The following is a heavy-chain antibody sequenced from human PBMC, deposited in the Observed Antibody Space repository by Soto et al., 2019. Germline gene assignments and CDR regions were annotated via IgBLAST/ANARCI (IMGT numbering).Heavy chain of an antibody. CDR2: ISSSSSYI. CDR1: GFTFSSYS. Sequence: GGSLRLSCAASGFTFSSYSMNWVRQAPGKGLEWVSSISSSSSYIYYADSVKGRFTISRDNAKNSLYLQMNSLRAEDTAVYYCARDFGYWPYYDFWSGSGSGYYGMDVWGQGTTVTVSS. V-gene: IGHV3-21*01. D-gene: IGHD3-3*01. J-gene: IGHJ6*02. CDR3: ARDFGYWPYYDFWSGSGSGYYGMDV.